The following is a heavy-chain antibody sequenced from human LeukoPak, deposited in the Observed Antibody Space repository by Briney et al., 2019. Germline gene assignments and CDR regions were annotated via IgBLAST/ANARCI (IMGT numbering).Heavy chain of an antibody. J-gene: IGHJ6*02. D-gene: IGHD3-10*01. CDR2: IYSGGST. CDR1: GFTVSSNY. CDR3: ARDSVLWLGEYARGMDV. V-gene: IGHV3-53*04. Sequence: GGSLRLSCAASGFTVSSNYMSWVRQAPGKGLEWVSVIYSGGSTYYADSVKGRFTISRHNSKNTLYLQMNSLRAEDTAVYYCARDSVLWLGEYARGMDVWGQGTTVTVSS.